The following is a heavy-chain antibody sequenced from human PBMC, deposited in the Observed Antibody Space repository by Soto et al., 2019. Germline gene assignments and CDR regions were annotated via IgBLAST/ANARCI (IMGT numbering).Heavy chain of an antibody. D-gene: IGHD3-3*01. CDR1: GGSVSSGKYF. Sequence: SETLSLTCNVSGGSVSSGKYFWSWIRQPPGKGLELIAYIYNNGNTNYNPSLKSGATISVDTSKNQCSLKLTSVTAADSAVYFCARKVMPVGNLEAFHXWGQGVPVPVSX. J-gene: IGHJ5*02. V-gene: IGHV4-61*01. CDR2: IYNNGNT. CDR3: ARKVMPVGNLEAFHX.